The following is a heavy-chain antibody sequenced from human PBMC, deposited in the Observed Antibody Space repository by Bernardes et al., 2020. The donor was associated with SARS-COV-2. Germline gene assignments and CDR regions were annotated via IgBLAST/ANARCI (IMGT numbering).Heavy chain of an antibody. J-gene: IGHJ4*02. Sequence: GGSLRLSRAASGFTFSHFGIHWVRQAPGKGLEWVAVMSYDRSSTYYADSVKGRFTISRDNSKNTLYLQMNSLGADDTAVYYCAKGSYDILTGLEDWGQGTLVTVSS. CDR3: AKGSYDILTGLED. CDR1: GFTFSHFG. D-gene: IGHD3-9*01. V-gene: IGHV3-30*18. CDR2: MSYDRSST.